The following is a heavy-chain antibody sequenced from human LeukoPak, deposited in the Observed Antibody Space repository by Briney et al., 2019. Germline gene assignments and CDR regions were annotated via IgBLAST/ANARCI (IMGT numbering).Heavy chain of an antibody. J-gene: IGHJ3*02. CDR1: GFTVSSNY. D-gene: IGHD2-2*01. V-gene: IGHV3-53*01. Sequence: GGSLRLSCAASGFTVSSNYMSWVRQAPGKGLEWVSVIYSGGSTYYADSVKGRFTISGDNSKNTLYLQMNSLRAEDTAVYYCASGAMPDAFDIWGQGTMVTVSS. CDR3: ASGAMPDAFDI. CDR2: IYSGGST.